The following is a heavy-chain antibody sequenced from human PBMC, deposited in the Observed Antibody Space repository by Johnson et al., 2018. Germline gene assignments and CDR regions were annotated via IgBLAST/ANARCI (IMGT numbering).Heavy chain of an antibody. J-gene: IGHJ6*02. CDR2: ISSSGSRT. D-gene: IGHD1-26*01. Sequence: VQLVESGGGLVQPGGSLRLSCAASRFTFSSFAMSWVRQAPRKGLEWVSTISSSGSRTYYADSVRGRFTIVRDNSKNTLYLQMNSLRADDTAVYYCAKGGLTSAYYYTHGMDVWGQGTTVTVSS. CDR3: AKGGLTSAYYYTHGMDV. CDR1: RFTFSSFA. V-gene: IGHV3-23*04.